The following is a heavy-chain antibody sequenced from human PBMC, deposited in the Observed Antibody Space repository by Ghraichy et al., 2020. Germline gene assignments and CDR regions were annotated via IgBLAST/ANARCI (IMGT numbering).Heavy chain of an antibody. D-gene: IGHD2-15*01. J-gene: IGHJ5*02. CDR2: ICASGGST. CDR3: AKAWGYCSGGTCPSYNWFDP. Sequence: LSLTCAASGFTFSNYVMSWVRQAPGKGLEWVSTICASGGSTYYADSVKGRFTISRDNSKNTLYLQMDSLRAEDAAVYYCAKAWGYCSGGTCPSYNWFDPWGQGTRVTVSS. V-gene: IGHV3-23*01. CDR1: GFTFSNYV.